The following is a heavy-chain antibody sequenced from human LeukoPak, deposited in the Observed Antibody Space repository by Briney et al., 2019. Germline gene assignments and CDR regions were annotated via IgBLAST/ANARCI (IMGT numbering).Heavy chain of an antibody. D-gene: IGHD1/OR15-1a*01. CDR3: VRNTLGHYDAFDI. V-gene: IGHV4-59*01. CDR2: IYYSGSI. J-gene: IGHJ3*02. CDR1: GGSISNYY. Sequence: SETLPLTCTVSGGSISNYYWSWIRQPPGKGLEWIGYIYYSGSINYNSSLKSRVTISVDTSRNQFSLKLSSMTAADTAVYYCVRNTLGHYDAFDIWGQGTMVTVSS.